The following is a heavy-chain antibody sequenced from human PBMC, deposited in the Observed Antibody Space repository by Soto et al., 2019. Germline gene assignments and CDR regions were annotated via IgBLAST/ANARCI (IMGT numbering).Heavy chain of an antibody. CDR2: MFYTGST. CDR3: ARAESDFRGPNRLDP. D-gene: IGHD3-3*01. Sequence: QVQLQESGTGQVKPSQTLSLTCTVSGVSISGGAYYWSWIRQHPGKGMEWIGYMFYTGSTFCNPSLQSRVAKSVHTSKNQFSLKLNSVSAADTAVYYCARAESDFRGPNRLDPWGQGTLVSVSS. V-gene: IGHV4-31*03. CDR1: GVSISGGAYY. J-gene: IGHJ5*02.